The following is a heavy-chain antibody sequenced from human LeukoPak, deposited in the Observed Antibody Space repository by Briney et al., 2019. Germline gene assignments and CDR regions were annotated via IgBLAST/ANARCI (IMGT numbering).Heavy chain of an antibody. CDR2: FSGSGGNT. V-gene: IGHV3-23*01. CDR3: AKEEGYDSSGYYFY. CDR1: GFTFSSYA. Sequence: PGGSLRLSCAASGFTFSSYAMSWVRQAPGKGLEWVSTFSGSGGNTYYADSVKGRFTISRDNSKNTLYLQMNSLRAEDTAVYYCAKEEGYDSSGYYFYWGQGTLVTVSS. J-gene: IGHJ4*02. D-gene: IGHD3-22*01.